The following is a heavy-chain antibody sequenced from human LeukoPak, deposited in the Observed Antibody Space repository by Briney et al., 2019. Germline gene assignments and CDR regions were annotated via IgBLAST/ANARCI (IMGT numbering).Heavy chain of an antibody. Sequence: GGSRRLSWAAAGFTFDDYAMHWVRQAPGKGLAWVSGISWNSGSIGYADSVKGRFTISRDNAKNSLYLQMNSLRAEDTALYYCAKDLIGGTTAYAFDIWGQGTMVTVSS. CDR3: AKDLIGGTTAYAFDI. J-gene: IGHJ3*02. CDR1: GFTFDDYA. V-gene: IGHV3-9*01. D-gene: IGHD1-1*01. CDR2: ISWNSGSI.